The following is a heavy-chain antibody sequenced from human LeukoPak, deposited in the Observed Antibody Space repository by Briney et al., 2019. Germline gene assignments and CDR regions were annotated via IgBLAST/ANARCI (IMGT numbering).Heavy chain of an antibody. D-gene: IGHD3-10*01. Sequence: SETLSLTCTVSGGPLSSYSWSWVRQPPGRGLEWIGYIYYSGNTIYNPSPKSRVTMSLDTSKNQFSLKLSSVTAADTAVYYCAGDYGSGSYRFDYWGQGILVTVSS. CDR3: AGDYGSGSYRFDY. CDR2: IYYSGNT. J-gene: IGHJ4*02. V-gene: IGHV4-59*12. CDR1: GGPLSSYS.